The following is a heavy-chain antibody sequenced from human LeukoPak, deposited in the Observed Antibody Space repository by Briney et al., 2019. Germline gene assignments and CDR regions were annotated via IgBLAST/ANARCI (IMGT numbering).Heavy chain of an antibody. CDR3: AVPNSGSYGADAFDI. J-gene: IGHJ3*02. CDR2: IYYSGST. Sequence: SETLSLTCTVSGGSISRYYWSWIRQPPGKGLEWIGYIYYSGSTNYNPSLKSRVTISVDTSKNQFSLKLSSVTAADTAVYYCAVPNSGSYGADAFDIWGQGTMVTVSS. D-gene: IGHD1-26*01. CDR1: GGSISRYY. V-gene: IGHV4-59*08.